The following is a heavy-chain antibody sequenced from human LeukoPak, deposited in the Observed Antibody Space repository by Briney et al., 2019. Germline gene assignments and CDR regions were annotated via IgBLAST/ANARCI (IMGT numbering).Heavy chain of an antibody. CDR1: GFSFSTYW. D-gene: IGHD6-13*01. CDR2: INQDASVR. J-gene: IGHJ4*02. V-gene: IGHV3-7*01. CDR3: ARDPGSSSFDL. Sequence: GGSLRLSCAASGFSFSTYWMSWVRQTPEKGLDFVANINQDASVRNYMDSLKGRCTISRDNAKKSVYLEINSLRADDTAVYYCARDPGSSSFDLWGQGALVTVSS.